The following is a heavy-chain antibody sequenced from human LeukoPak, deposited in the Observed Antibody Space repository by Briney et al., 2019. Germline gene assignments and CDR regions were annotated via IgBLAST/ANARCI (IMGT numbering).Heavy chain of an antibody. V-gene: IGHV4-39*07. CDR1: GGSISSSSYY. J-gene: IGHJ5*02. CDR3: ARGRAGTMIGSFDP. CDR2: IYYSGST. D-gene: IGHD6-19*01. Sequence: SETLSLTCTVSGGSISSSSYYWGWIRQPPGKGLEWIGSIYYSGSTYYNPSLKSRVTISVDTSKNQFSLKLSSVTAADTAVYYCARGRAGTMIGSFDPWGQGTLVTVSS.